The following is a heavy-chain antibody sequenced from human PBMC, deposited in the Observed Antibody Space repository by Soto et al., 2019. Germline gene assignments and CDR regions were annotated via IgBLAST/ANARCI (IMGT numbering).Heavy chain of an antibody. CDR2: IYYSGST. J-gene: IGHJ6*02. V-gene: IGHV4-31*03. D-gene: IGHD3-10*01. CDR3: ARDNGGANGMDV. Sequence: NPSETLSLTCTVSGGSISSGGYYWSWIRQHPGKGLEWIGYIYYSGSTYYNPSLKSRVTISVDTSKNQFSLKLSSVTAADTAVYYCARDNGGANGMDVWGQGTTVTVSS. CDR1: GGSISSGGYY.